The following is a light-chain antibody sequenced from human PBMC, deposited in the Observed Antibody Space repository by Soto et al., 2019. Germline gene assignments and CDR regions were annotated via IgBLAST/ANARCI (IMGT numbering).Light chain of an antibody. V-gene: IGLV1-36*01. Sequence: QPVLTQPPSVPGAPRRRVTISCSGSSSNIGNNAVNWYQQFSGKAPKLLIYYDDLLSSGVSARFSGSKSGTSASLTITALQSEYRADDYGPAWDDSTKSRGFRAETKVTVL. CDR3: PAWDDSTKSRG. CDR1: SSNIGNNA. CDR2: YDD. J-gene: IGLJ1*01.